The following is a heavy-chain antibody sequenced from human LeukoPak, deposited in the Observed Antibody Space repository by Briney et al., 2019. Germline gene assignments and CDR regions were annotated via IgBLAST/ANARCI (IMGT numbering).Heavy chain of an antibody. CDR3: ARDNDSRDPPHFDY. J-gene: IGHJ4*02. Sequence: WGSLRLSCAASGFTFSSYWMSWVRQAPGKGLEWVANIKQDGSEKYYVDSVKGRFTISRDNAKNSLYLQMNSLRAEDTAVYYCARDNDSRDPPHFDYWGQGTLVTVSS. V-gene: IGHV3-7*03. D-gene: IGHD3-16*01. CDR1: GFTFSSYW. CDR2: IKQDGSEK.